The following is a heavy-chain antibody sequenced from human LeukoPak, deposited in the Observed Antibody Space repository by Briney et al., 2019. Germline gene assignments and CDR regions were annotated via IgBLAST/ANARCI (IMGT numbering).Heavy chain of an antibody. CDR3: AQNQWIQLWFAY. CDR2: IKQDGSEK. CDR1: GFTFSSYS. J-gene: IGHJ4*02. V-gene: IGHV3-7*01. D-gene: IGHD5-18*01. Sequence: GGSLRLSCAASGFTFSSYSMNWVRQAPGKGLEWVANIKQDGSEKYYVDSVKGRFTISRDNAKNSLYLQMNSLRAEDTAVYYCAQNQWIQLWFAYWGQGTLVTVSS.